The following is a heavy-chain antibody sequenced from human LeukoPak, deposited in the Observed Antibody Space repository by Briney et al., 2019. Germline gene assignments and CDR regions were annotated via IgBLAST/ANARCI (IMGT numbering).Heavy chain of an antibody. CDR2: INPNSGGT. V-gene: IGHV1-2*06. CDR1: GYTFTGYY. D-gene: IGHD6-6*01. J-gene: IGHJ4*02. CDR3: ARRYSSSFDY. Sequence: GASVKLSCKASGYTFTGYYMHWERQAPGQGLEWMGRINPNSGGTNYAQKFQGRVTMTRDTSISTAYMELSRLRSDDTAVYYCARRYSSSFDYWGQGTLVTVSS.